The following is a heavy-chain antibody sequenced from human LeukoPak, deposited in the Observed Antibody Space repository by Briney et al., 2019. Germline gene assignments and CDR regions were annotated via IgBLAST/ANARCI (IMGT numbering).Heavy chain of an antibody. V-gene: IGHV3-30-3*01. CDR2: ISYDGSNK. D-gene: IGHD4-17*01. CDR3: AGHMTTVTALDY. CDR1: GFTFSSYA. J-gene: IGHJ4*02. Sequence: PGGSLRLSCAASGFTFSSYAMHWVRQAPGKWLEWVAVISYDGSNKYYADSVKGRFTISRDNSKNTLYLQMNSLRAEDTAVYYCAGHMTTVTALDYWSQGTLVTVSS.